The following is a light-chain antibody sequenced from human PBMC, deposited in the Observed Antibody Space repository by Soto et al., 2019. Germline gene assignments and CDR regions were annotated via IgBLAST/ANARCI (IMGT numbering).Light chain of an antibody. V-gene: IGKV1-5*03. CDR1: QSFSSW. J-gene: IGKJ1*01. Sequence: DIQMTQSPSAMSASVGDIVTITCRASQSFSSWLAWYQQKPGKAPKLLIYKASSLESGVPSGFSGSGSGTEFTLTISSLQPDDFATYYCQQYNSYSSTFGQGTKVDIK. CDR3: QQYNSYSST. CDR2: KAS.